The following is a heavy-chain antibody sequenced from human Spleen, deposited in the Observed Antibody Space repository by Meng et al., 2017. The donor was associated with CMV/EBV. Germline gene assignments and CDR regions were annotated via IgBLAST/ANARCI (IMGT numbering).Heavy chain of an antibody. Sequence: AGSLRLSCAASGFTFSSYGMHWVRQAPGKGLEWVAFIRYDGSNKYYADSVKGRFTISRDTSKNTLYLQRNSLRAEDTSLYYCAKDKSGRMLGYGMDVWGQGTTVTRLL. CDR1: GFTFSSYG. CDR3: AKDKSGRMLGYGMDV. J-gene: IGHJ6*02. CDR2: IRYDGSNK. D-gene: IGHD1-26*01. V-gene: IGHV3-30*02.